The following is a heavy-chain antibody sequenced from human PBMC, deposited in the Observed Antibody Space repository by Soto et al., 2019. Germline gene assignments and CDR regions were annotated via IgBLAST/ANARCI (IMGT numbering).Heavy chain of an antibody. D-gene: IGHD3-10*01. Sequence: QVQLQQSGAGLLKPSETLSLTCAVYGGSFSGDDWCWIRHRPRKGLGWIGVSNHSGSSNYNPSLKSRVTISVDTSKNQFSLKLSSVTAADTAVYYCARAGAVAFIDYWGQGTLVTVSS. CDR3: ARAGAVAFIDY. J-gene: IGHJ4*02. V-gene: IGHV4-34*01. CDR1: GGSFSGDD. CDR2: SNHSGSS.